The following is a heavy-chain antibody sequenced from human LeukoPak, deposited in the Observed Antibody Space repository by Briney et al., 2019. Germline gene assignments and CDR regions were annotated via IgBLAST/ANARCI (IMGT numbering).Heavy chain of an antibody. CDR3: ARGVEPLAANTLAY. Sequence: GGSLRLSCAASGFSFSSYAMSWIRQAPGKGLEWVSSLNGRGAATFYADSVKGRFTISRDNSKNTLYLEMNSLSPDDTAVYYCARGVEPLAANTLAYWGQGTLVTVSS. CDR1: GFSFSSYA. J-gene: IGHJ4*02. CDR2: LNGRGAAT. D-gene: IGHD1-14*01. V-gene: IGHV3-23*01.